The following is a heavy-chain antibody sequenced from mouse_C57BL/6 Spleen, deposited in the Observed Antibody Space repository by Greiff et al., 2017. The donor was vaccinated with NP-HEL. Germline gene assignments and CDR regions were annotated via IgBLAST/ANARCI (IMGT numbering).Heavy chain of an antibody. J-gene: IGHJ1*03. Sequence: EVQLQQSGPELVKPGASVKISCKASGYTFTDYYMNWVKQSHGKSLEWIGDINPNNGGTSYNQKFKGKATLTVDKSSSTAYMELRSLTSEDSAVYYCALTTVVARKVLGVWGTGTTVTVSS. CDR3: ALTTVVARKVLGV. D-gene: IGHD1-1*01. CDR1: GYTFTDYY. V-gene: IGHV1-26*01. CDR2: INPNNGGT.